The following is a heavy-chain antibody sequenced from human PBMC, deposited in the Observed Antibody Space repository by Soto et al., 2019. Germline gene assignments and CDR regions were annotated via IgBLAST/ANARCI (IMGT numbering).Heavy chain of an antibody. J-gene: IGHJ5*02. Sequence: GGSLRLSCAASGFTFGQFVMTWVRQAPGKGLEWVSTITGSSGSTTYTESVKGRFTISRDNSKNSLYLQMNNLRADDTAIYYCAKADTGWFAPWGRGTLVTVSS. CDR1: GFTFGQFV. D-gene: IGHD3-10*01. V-gene: IGHV3-23*01. CDR2: ITGSSGST. CDR3: AKADTGWFAP.